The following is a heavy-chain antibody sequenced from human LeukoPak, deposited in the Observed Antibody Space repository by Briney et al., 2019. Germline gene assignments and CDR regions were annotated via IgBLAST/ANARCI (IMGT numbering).Heavy chain of an antibody. CDR2: INQDGTEK. D-gene: IGHD3-10*01. CDR1: GFSFTTYW. V-gene: IGHV3-7*01. CDR3: AKLAKYFYGSETYYFFEH. Sequence: GGSLRLSCAASGFSFTTYWMSWVRQAPGKGLEWVANINQDGTEKYYVDSVKGRFTISRDNAKSSLYLQMNSLRVEDTAVYYCAKLAKYFYGSETYYFFEHWGRGTPVTASS. J-gene: IGHJ4*02.